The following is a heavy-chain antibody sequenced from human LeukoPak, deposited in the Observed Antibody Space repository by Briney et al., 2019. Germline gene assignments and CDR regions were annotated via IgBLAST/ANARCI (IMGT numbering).Heavy chain of an antibody. CDR2: IKQDGSEK. D-gene: IGHD5/OR15-5a*01. CDR3: ARDLSGYFDY. V-gene: IGHV3-7*01. J-gene: IGHJ4*02. CDR1: GFTFSSYG. Sequence: PGGSLRLSCAACGFTFSSYGMHWVRQAPGKGLEWVANIKQDGSEKYYVDSVKGRFTISRDNAKNSLYLQMSSLRAEDTAVYYCARDLSGYFDYWGQGTLVTVSS.